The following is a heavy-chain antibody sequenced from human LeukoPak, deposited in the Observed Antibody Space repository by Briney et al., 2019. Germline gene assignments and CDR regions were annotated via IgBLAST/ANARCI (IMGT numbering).Heavy chain of an antibody. CDR1: GGSVSSVIYY. J-gene: IGHJ4*02. CDR3: ARGYSNGDLFDY. V-gene: IGHV4-61*01. D-gene: IGHD5-18*01. CDR2: IYYTGST. Sequence: PSETLSLTCSVSGGSVSSVIYYWSWIRQPPGRGLEWVGYIYYTGSTNNPSLKSRVTISVDTSQNQFSLRLSSVTAADTAVYYCARGYSNGDLFDYWGQGTLVTVSP.